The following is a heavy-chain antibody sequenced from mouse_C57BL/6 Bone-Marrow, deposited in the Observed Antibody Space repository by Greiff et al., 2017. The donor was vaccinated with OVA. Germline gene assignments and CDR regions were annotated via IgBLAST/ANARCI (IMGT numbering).Heavy chain of an antibody. J-gene: IGHJ3*01. Sequence: DVQLQESGGDLVKPGGSLKLSCAASGFTFRSYGMSWVRQTPDKRLEWVATISSGGSYTYYPDSVKGRFTISRDNAKNTLYLQMSSLKSEDTAMYYCALGYYGASFAYWGQGTLVTVSA. D-gene: IGHD1-1*01. CDR3: ALGYYGASFAY. CDR2: ISSGGSYT. V-gene: IGHV5-6*01. CDR1: GFTFRSYG.